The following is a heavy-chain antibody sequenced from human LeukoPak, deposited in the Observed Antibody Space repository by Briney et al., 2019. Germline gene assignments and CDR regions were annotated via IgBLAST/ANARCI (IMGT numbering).Heavy chain of an antibody. J-gene: IGHJ4*02. D-gene: IGHD2-2*01. CDR2: INPNSGGT. Sequence: ASVKVSCKASGYTFTGYYMHWVRQAPGQGIEWMGWINPNSGGTNYAQKFQGRVTMTRDTSISTAYMELSRLRSDDTAVYYCARDGSVTRYCSSTSCYLGYWGQGTLVTVSS. CDR1: GYTFTGYY. CDR3: ARDGSVTRYCSSTSCYLGY. V-gene: IGHV1-2*02.